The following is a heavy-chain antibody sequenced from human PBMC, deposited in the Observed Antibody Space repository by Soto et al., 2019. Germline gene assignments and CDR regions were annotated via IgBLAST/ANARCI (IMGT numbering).Heavy chain of an antibody. CDR1: GGSISNYY. Sequence: SETLSLTCTVSGGSISNYYWGWIRQPPGTGLEWIGYISYSGSTIYNPSLKSRVTMSLETSKSRFSLRLNSVTDADTAVYYRARRGKELQLLLDYWRQGTLVTV. D-gene: IGHD2-2*01. J-gene: IGHJ4*02. CDR3: ARRGKELQLLLDY. V-gene: IGHV4-59*01. CDR2: ISYSGST.